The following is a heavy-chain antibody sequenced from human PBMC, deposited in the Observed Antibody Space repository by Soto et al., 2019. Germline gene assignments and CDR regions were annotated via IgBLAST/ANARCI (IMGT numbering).Heavy chain of an antibody. CDR3: ARDLWGGLYFDY. V-gene: IGHV4-59*01. CDR2: IYYSGST. Sequence: SETLSLTCTVSGGSISSYYWSWIRQPPGKGLEWIGYIYYSGSTNYNPSLKSRVTISVDTSKNQFSLKLSSVTAADTAVYYCARDLWGGLYFDYWGQGTLVTVS. J-gene: IGHJ4*02. D-gene: IGHD2-21*01. CDR1: GGSISSYY.